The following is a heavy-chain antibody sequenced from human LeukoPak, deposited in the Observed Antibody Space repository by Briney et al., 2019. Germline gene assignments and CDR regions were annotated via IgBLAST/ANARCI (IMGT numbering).Heavy chain of an antibody. Sequence: PSETLSLTCAVSGGSISSGGYSWSWIRQPPGKGLEWIGYIYYSGSTYYNPSLKSRVTISVDTSKNQFSLKLSSVTAADTAVYYCARVYRLGYAYNWLDPWGQGTLVTVSP. CDR1: GGSISSGGYS. J-gene: IGHJ5*02. V-gene: IGHV4-30-4*07. CDR3: ARVYRLGYAYNWLDP. CDR2: IYYSGST. D-gene: IGHD3-16*02.